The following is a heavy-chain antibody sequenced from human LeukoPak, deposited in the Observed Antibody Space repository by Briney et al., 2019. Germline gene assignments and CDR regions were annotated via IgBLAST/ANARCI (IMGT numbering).Heavy chain of an antibody. J-gene: IGHJ4*02. D-gene: IGHD6-19*01. Sequence: GGSLRLSCAASGFTFSSYSMNWVRQAPGKGLEWVSYISSSSSTIYHADSVKGRFTISRDNAKNSLYLQMNSLRAEDTAVYYCARGSGWFDYWGQGTLVTVSS. CDR2: ISSSSSTI. CDR1: GFTFSSYS. V-gene: IGHV3-48*04. CDR3: ARGSGWFDY.